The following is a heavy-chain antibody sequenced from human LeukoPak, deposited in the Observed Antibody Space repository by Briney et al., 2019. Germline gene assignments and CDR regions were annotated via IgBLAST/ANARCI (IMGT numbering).Heavy chain of an antibody. CDR1: GGPLSGYY. V-gene: IGHV4-34*01. CDR2: INHSGNK. CDR3: ARECGSSTSLFYGMDV. J-gene: IGHJ6*02. D-gene: IGHD2-2*01. Sequence: NPSDPLSLPCAVYGGPLSGYYWSWIRPPPGKGLEWIGKINHSGNKNYNPSLKSRVTISVDTSKNQFSLKLSSVTAADAAVYYCARECGSSTSLFYGMDVWGQGTTVTVSS.